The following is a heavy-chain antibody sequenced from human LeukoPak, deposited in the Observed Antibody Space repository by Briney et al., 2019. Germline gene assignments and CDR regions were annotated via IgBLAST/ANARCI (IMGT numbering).Heavy chain of an antibody. Sequence: SETLSLTCTVSGGSISSGSYYWSWLRQPAGKGLEWIGSIYYSGSTYYNPSLKSRVTISVDTSKNQFSLKLSSVTAADTAVYYCARQYSDTLTGYHRGELYWYFDLWGRGTLVTVSS. CDR1: GGSISSGSYY. V-gene: IGHV4-39*01. D-gene: IGHD3-9*01. J-gene: IGHJ2*01. CDR2: IYYSGST. CDR3: ARQYSDTLTGYHRGELYWYFDL.